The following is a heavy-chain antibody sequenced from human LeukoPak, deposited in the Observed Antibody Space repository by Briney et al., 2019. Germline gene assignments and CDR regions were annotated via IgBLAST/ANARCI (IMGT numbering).Heavy chain of an antibody. J-gene: IGHJ4*02. CDR1: GYTFTGYY. CDR3: ARGGGEYSREYFDY. CDR2: IIPIFGTA. D-gene: IGHD6-6*01. Sequence: SVKVSCKASGYTFTGYYMHWVRQAPGQGLEWMGGIIPIFGTANYAQKFQGRVTITADESTSTAYMELSSLRSEDTAVYYCARGGGEYSREYFDYWGQGTLVTVSS. V-gene: IGHV1-69*13.